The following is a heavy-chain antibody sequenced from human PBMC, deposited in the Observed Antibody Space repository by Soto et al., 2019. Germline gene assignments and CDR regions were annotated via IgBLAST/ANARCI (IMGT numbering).Heavy chain of an antibody. CDR2: ISYDGSNK. CDR1: RFTFSSYA. J-gene: IGHJ4*02. D-gene: IGHD3-16*01. V-gene: IGHV3-30-3*01. Sequence: QVQLVESGGGVVQPGRSPRLSCAASRFTFSSYAMHWVRQAPGKGLEWVAVISYDGSNKYYADSVKGRFTISRDNSKNTLYLQMNSLRAEDTAVYYCARGGPSWGSSHFDYWGQGTLVTVSS. CDR3: ARGGPSWGSSHFDY.